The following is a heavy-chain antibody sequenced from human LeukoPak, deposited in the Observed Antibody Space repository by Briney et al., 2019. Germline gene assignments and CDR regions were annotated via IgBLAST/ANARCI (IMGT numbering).Heavy chain of an antibody. V-gene: IGHV3-7*01. CDR2: IKHEGGEK. Sequence: GALIPSRSAVGFTFSNCWRGWGRQARGKGVEGVANIKHEGGEKHYVDSVKGRFTISRDDAKNSLYLQMNSLRAEDTAVYYCARAPSSGWYRVFDIWGQGTMVTVSS. CDR3: ARAPSSGWYRVFDI. J-gene: IGHJ3*02. D-gene: IGHD6-19*01. CDR1: GFTFSNCW.